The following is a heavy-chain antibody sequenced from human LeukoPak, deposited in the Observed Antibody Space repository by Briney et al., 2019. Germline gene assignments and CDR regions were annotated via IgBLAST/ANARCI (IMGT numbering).Heavy chain of an antibody. D-gene: IGHD2-21*02. V-gene: IGHV3-48*04. CDR3: ARGGTIVVVTAINY. J-gene: IGHJ4*02. Sequence: GGSLRLSCAASGFTFSSYSMNWVHQAPGKGLEWVSYISSSSSTIYYADSVKGRFTISRDNAKNSLYLQMNSLRAEDTAVYYCARGGTIVVVTAINYWGQGTLATVSS. CDR1: GFTFSSYS. CDR2: ISSSSSTI.